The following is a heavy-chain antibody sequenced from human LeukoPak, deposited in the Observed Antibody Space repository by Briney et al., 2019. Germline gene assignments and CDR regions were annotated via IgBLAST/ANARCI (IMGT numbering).Heavy chain of an antibody. CDR3: AKPSYGDYLAAGY. CDR1: GFTFSSYG. J-gene: IGHJ4*02. CDR2: ISYDGSNK. D-gene: IGHD4-17*01. Sequence: GGSLRLSCAASGFTFSSYGMHWVRQAPGKGLEWVAAISYDGSNKYYADSVKGRFTISRDNSKNTLYLQMNSLRAEDTAVYYCAKPSYGDYLAAGYWGQGTLVTVPS. V-gene: IGHV3-30*18.